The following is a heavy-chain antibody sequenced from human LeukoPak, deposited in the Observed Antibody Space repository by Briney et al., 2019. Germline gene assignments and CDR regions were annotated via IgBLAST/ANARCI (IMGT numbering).Heavy chain of an antibody. J-gene: IGHJ3*02. CDR3: ARGLRGYGDYVAFDI. CDR1: GYSFTSYW. CDR2: IYPGDSDT. Sequence: TLGESLKISCKGSGYSFTSYWIGWVRQMPGKGLEWMGIIYPGDSDTRYSPSFQGQVTISADKSISTAYLQWSSLEASDTAMYYCARGLRGYGDYVAFDIWGQGTMVTVSS. D-gene: IGHD4-17*01. V-gene: IGHV5-51*01.